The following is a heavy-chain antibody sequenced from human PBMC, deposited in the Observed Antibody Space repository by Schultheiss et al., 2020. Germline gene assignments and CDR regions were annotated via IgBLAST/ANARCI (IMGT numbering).Heavy chain of an antibody. D-gene: IGHD2-8*01. CDR1: GGSISSYY. CDR2: IYTSGST. J-gene: IGHJ6*02. Sequence: SQTLSLTCTVSGGSISSYYWSWIRQPPGKGLEWIGRIYTSGSTNYNPSLKSRVTMSVETSKNQFSLKLSSVTAADTAVYYCARDSPIGGPPGYYGMDVWGQGTTVTVSS. V-gene: IGHV4-4*07. CDR3: ARDSPIGGPPGYYGMDV.